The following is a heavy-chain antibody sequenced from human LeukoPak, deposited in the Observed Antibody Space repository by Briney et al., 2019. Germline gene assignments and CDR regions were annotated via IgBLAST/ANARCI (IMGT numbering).Heavy chain of an antibody. V-gene: IGHV4-61*01. CDR2: IYYSGST. CDR3: ARDSLDWQWLVSLDAFDI. D-gene: IGHD6-19*01. Sequence: SETLSLTCTVSGGSISSSSYYWSWIRQPPGKGLEWIGYIYYSGSTNYNPSLKSRVTISVDTSKNQFSLKLSSVTAADTAVYYCARDSLDWQWLVSLDAFDIWGQGTMVTVSS. CDR1: GGSISSSSYY. J-gene: IGHJ3*02.